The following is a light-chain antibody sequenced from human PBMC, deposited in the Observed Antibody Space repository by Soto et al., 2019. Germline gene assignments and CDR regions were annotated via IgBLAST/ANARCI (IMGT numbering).Light chain of an antibody. V-gene: IGKV1-6*01. CDR3: LHHYNYPRT. Sequence: AIQMTQSPSSLSASVGDRVTITCRASQGIRSDLGWYQQKPGIAPKLLIFAASNLQSGVPSSFSGSGSGTDFTPTNSSLQPEDFAPYYYLHHYNYPRTSGQGTKVDSK. CDR1: QGIRSD. J-gene: IGKJ1*01. CDR2: AAS.